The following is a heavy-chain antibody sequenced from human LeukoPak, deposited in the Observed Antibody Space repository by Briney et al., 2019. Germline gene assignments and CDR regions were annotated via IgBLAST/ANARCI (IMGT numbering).Heavy chain of an antibody. CDR1: GYTFTGYY. CDR2: ISGYSGNT. D-gene: IGHD1-26*01. CDR3: ARSGGVGPTTKNDY. J-gene: IGHJ4*02. Sequence: ASVKVSCKASGYTFTGYYMHWVRQAPGQGLEWMGWISGYSGNTHYVQKLQDRVSMTTDTSTNTAYMELRSLRSDDTAFYYCARSGGVGPTTKNDYWGQGALITVSS. V-gene: IGHV1-18*04.